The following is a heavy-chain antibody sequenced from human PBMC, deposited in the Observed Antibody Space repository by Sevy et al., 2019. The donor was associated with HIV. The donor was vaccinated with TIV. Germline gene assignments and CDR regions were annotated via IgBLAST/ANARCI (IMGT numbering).Heavy chain of an antibody. J-gene: IGHJ4*02. D-gene: IGHD3-22*01. V-gene: IGHV1-24*01. CDR2: FDPEDDET. CDR1: GYRLSQLS. CDR3: ATTKDYYESSGSPFDY. Sequence: ASVKVSCKVSGYRLSQLSMHWVRQAPGKGLEWMGSFDPEDDETIYAQNFQGRVAMTEDTSTDTAYMELSTLRSGDTAVYYCATTKDYYESSGSPFDYWGQGTLVTVSS.